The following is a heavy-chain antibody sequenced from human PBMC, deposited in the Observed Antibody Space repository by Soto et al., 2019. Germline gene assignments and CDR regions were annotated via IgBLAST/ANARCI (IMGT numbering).Heavy chain of an antibody. J-gene: IGHJ1*01. CDR1: GFSLSTSGVG. CDR3: ALTAWILGELSLYGYFQH. Sequence: SGPTLVKPTQTLTLTCTFSGFSLSTSGVGVGWIRQPPGKALEWLALIYWDDDKRYSPSLKSRLTITKDTSKNQVVLTMTNMDPVDTATYYSALTAWILGELSLYGYFQHWGQGTLVTVSS. CDR2: IYWDDDK. D-gene: IGHD3-16*02. V-gene: IGHV2-5*02.